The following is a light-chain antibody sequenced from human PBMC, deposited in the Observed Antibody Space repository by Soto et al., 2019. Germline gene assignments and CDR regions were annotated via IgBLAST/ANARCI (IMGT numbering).Light chain of an antibody. CDR3: QQYGSSQFT. J-gene: IGKJ3*01. V-gene: IGKV3-20*01. Sequence: EIVLMQSPGTLSLSPGEGATLSCRASQSVNSHYLAWYQQKPGQAPRVLIFDTSRRATGVPDRFSGSGSGTDFTLTISRLEPDDFAVYYCQQYGSSQFTFGPGTNVDIK. CDR2: DTS. CDR1: QSVNSHY.